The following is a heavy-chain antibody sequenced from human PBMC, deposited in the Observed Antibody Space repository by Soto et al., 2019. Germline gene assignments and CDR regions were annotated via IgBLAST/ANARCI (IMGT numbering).Heavy chain of an antibody. J-gene: IGHJ3*02. D-gene: IGHD7-27*01. CDR3: ARARGNWGRAFDI. Sequence: GGSLRLSCAASGFTFSSYAMHWVRQAPGKGLEYVSAISSNGGSTYYANSVKGRFTISRDNSKNTLYLQMGSLRAEDMAVYYCARARGNWGRAFDIWGQGTMVTVSS. CDR1: GFTFSSYA. V-gene: IGHV3-64*01. CDR2: ISSNGGST.